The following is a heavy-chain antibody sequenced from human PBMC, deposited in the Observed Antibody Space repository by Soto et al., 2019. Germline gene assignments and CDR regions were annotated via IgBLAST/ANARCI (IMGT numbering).Heavy chain of an antibody. J-gene: IGHJ6*02. CDR3: VRPGIGSLHGLVDV. Sequence: QVQLQQSGPGLVKPSETLSLTCTVSSGPSSSHNWGWIRQSPGRGLEWIGYVYNTGGTSYNPSLKSRVTISADTSANHISPTLSFVTAADTAIYYCVRPGIGSLHGLVDVWGQGTTVSVSS. D-gene: IGHD1-26*01. CDR1: SGPSSSHN. CDR2: VYNTGGT. V-gene: IGHV4-59*08.